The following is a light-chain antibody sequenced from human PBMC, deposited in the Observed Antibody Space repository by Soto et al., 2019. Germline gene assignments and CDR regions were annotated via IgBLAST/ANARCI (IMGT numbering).Light chain of an antibody. V-gene: IGKV3-20*01. J-gene: IGKJ4*01. CDR3: QQYGSSPPLT. CDR2: GTS. Sequence: IVLTQSPASLSFSPGERATLSCRASQDISTYLAWYQQKPGQAPRVLIYGTSIRASGVPERFSGSGSGTDFTLTISRLEPEDFVVYYCQQYGSSPPLTFGGGTKVDIK. CDR1: QDISTY.